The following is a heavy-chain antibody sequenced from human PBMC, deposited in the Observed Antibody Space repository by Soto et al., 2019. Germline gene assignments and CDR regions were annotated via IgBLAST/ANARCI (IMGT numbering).Heavy chain of an antibody. Sequence: ASVKVSCKASGYTFTSYDINWVRQATGQGLEWMGWMNPNSGNTGYAQKFQGRVTMTRNTSISTAYMELSSLRSEDTAVYYCARGHYDILTGYHSDDYWGQGTLVTVSS. CDR3: ARGHYDILTGYHSDDY. D-gene: IGHD3-9*01. CDR2: MNPNSGNT. V-gene: IGHV1-8*01. J-gene: IGHJ4*02. CDR1: GYTFTSYD.